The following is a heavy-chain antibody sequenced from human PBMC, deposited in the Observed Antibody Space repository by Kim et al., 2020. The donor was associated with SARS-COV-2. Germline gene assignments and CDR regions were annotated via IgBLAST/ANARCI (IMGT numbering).Heavy chain of an antibody. V-gene: IGHV4-39*01. Sequence: NPSLKSRVTIYVDTSKDQFSLKLSSVTAADTAVYYCARKGDDILTGLDYWGQGTLVTVSS. CDR3: ARKGDDILTGLDY. D-gene: IGHD3-9*01. J-gene: IGHJ4*02.